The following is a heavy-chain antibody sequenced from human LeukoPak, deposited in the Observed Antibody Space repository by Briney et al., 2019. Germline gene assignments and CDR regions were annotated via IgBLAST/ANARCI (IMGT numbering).Heavy chain of an antibody. V-gene: IGHV3-74*03. CDR2: ISPDGSST. D-gene: IGHD2-21*02. Sequence: GGSLRLSXVASQFTFKNYWMHWVSQAPGRGLEWLSYISPDGSSTTYADSVRGRFTISRDNAKNTLYLQMNSLRAEDTAVYFCATAWSYWGQGTLVTVSS. CDR1: QFTFKNYW. J-gene: IGHJ4*02. CDR3: ATAWSY.